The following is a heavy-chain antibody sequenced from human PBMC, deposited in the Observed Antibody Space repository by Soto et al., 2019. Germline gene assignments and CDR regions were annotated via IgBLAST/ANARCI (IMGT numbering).Heavy chain of an antibody. V-gene: IGHV1-18*01. CDR1: GYTFKIYG. CDR3: ARGGPMPYFDY. CDR2: ISAYNGHT. D-gene: IGHD2-2*01. J-gene: IGHJ4*02. Sequence: ASVKVSCKASGYTFKIYGVAWVRQAPGQGLEWMGWISAYNGHTNYAQKFQGRVTMTTDTSSSTVYMELRSLRSDDTAVYYCARGGPMPYFDYWGQGTLVTVSS.